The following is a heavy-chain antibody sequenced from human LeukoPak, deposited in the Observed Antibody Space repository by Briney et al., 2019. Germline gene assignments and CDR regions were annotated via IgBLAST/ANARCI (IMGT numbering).Heavy chain of an antibody. CDR3: ARGSGWYPH. Sequence: SSETLSLTCSVSGGSVGSNYWSWVRQPPGKGLEWIGYISYSGDTKYNPSLKSRLSMSVDTSKNQCSLMLTSVTAADTAVYYCARGSGWYPHWGQGTLVTASS. D-gene: IGHD6-19*01. CDR1: GGSVGSNY. V-gene: IGHV4-59*02. CDR2: ISYSGDT. J-gene: IGHJ1*01.